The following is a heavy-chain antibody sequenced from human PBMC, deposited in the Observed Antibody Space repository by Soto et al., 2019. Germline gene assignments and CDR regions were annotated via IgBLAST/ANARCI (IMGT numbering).Heavy chain of an antibody. Sequence: GGSLRLSCAASGFTFSSYAMSWVRQAPGKGLEWVSAISGSGGSTYYADSVKGRFTISRDNSKNTLYLQMNSLTAADTAIYYCARERAQSGCAYYFDYWGLGTLVTVSS. D-gene: IGHD6-19*01. CDR2: ISGSGGST. J-gene: IGHJ4*02. CDR3: ARERAQSGCAYYFDY. CDR1: GFTFSSYA. V-gene: IGHV3-23*01.